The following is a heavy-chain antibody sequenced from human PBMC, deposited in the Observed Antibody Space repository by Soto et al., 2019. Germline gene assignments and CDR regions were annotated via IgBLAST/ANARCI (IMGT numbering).Heavy chain of an antibody. CDR3: ARGFEHYFDY. J-gene: IGHJ4*02. Sequence: SETLSLTCTVSGGSISSGGYYWSWIRQHPGKGLEWIGYIYYSGSTYYNPSLKSRVTISVDTFKNQFSLKLSSVTAADTAVYYCARGFEHYFDYWGQETLVTVS. D-gene: IGHD3-9*01. CDR2: IYYSGST. CDR1: GGSISSGGYY. V-gene: IGHV4-31*03.